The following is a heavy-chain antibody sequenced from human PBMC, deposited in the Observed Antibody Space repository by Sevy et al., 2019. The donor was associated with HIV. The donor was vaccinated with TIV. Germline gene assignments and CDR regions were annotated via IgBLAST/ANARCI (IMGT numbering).Heavy chain of an antibody. D-gene: IGHD2-15*01. CDR3: AVVAARAYDAFDI. V-gene: IGHV3-30-3*01. CDR2: ISYDGSNK. J-gene: IGHJ3*02. CDR1: GFTFSSYA. Sequence: GESLKISCAASGFTFSSYAMHWVRQAPGKGLEWVAVISYDGSNKYYAGSVKGRFTISRDNSKNTLYLQMNSLRAEDTAVYYCAVVAARAYDAFDIWGQGTMVTVSS.